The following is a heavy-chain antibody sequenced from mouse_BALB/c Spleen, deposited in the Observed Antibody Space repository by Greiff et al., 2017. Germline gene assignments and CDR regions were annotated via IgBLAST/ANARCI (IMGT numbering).Heavy chain of an antibody. Sequence: QVQLKESGPGLVAPSQSLSITCTVSGFSLTSYGVHWVRQPPGKGLEWLGVIWAGGSTNYNSALMSRLSISKDNSKSQVFLKMNSLQTDDTAMYYCARDKSGLLYAMDYWGQGTSVTVSS. J-gene: IGHJ4*01. V-gene: IGHV2-9*02. CDR2: IWAGGST. D-gene: IGHD1-3*01. CDR3: ARDKSGLLYAMDY. CDR1: GFSLTSYG.